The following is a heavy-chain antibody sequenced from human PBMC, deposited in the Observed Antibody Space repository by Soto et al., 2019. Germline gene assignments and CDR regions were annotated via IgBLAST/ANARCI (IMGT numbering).Heavy chain of an antibody. CDR2: IYSSGST. CDR3: ARVVLRSGSWYWDPWFDP. D-gene: IGHD6-13*01. J-gene: IGHJ5*02. V-gene: IGHV4-59*01. Sequence: SETLSLTCTVSGGSISSYYWSWIRQPPGKGLEWVGYIYSSGSTNYNPSLKSRVTISVDTSKNQFSLKLSSVTAADTAVYYCARVVLRSGSWYWDPWFDPWGQGTLVTVSS. CDR1: GGSISSYY.